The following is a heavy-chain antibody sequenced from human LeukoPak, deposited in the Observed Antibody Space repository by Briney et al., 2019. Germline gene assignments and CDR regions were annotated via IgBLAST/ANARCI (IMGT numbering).Heavy chain of an antibody. CDR1: GFTFSSYA. CDR2: ISGSGGST. V-gene: IGHV3-23*01. Sequence: GGSLRLSCAASGFTFSSYAMSWVRQAPGKGLEWVSAISGSGGSTYYADSVKGRFTISRDNSKNTLYLQMNSLRAEDTAVYYCAKDLRRRYYYDSSGYFLYDYWGQGTLVTVSS. D-gene: IGHD3-22*01. J-gene: IGHJ4*02. CDR3: AKDLRRRYYYDSSGYFLYDY.